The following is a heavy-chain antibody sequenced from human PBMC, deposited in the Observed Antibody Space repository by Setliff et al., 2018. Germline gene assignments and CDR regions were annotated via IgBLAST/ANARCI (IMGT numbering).Heavy chain of an antibody. Sequence: VASVKVSCKASGGTFSSYAISWVRQAPGQGLEWMGGIIPILGIANYAQKFQGRVTITTDESTSTAYMELSSLRSEDTAVYYCARRWDFGYFDYWGQGTLVTVSS. D-gene: IGHD1-26*01. J-gene: IGHJ4*02. CDR2: IIPILGIA. CDR1: GGTFSSYA. CDR3: ARRWDFGYFDY. V-gene: IGHV1-69*10.